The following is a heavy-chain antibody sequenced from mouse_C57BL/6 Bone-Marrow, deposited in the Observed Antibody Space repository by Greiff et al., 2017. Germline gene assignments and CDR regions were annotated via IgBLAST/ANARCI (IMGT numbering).Heavy chain of an antibody. Sequence: VQLQQPGAELVMPGASVKLSCKASGYTFTSYWMHWVKQRPGQGLEWIGEIDPSDSYTNYNQKFKGKTTLTVDKSSSTAYMQLSSLTSEDSAVYDCARLYDGYYFYFDYWGQGTTLTVSS. J-gene: IGHJ2*01. D-gene: IGHD2-3*01. CDR3: ARLYDGYYFYFDY. V-gene: IGHV1-69*01. CDR1: GYTFTSYW. CDR2: IDPSDSYT.